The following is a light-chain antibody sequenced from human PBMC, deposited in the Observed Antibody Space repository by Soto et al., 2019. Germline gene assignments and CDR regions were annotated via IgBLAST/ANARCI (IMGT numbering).Light chain of an antibody. CDR2: KVS. CDR3: MQGSHWPPA. J-gene: IGKJ3*01. V-gene: IGKV2-30*01. Sequence: DVVMTQSPLSLPVTLGQPASISCKSSQSLVYSDGYTYLNWFQQRPGQSPRRLIYKVSNRDSGVPDRFGGSGSGTDFTLKISRVEAEDVGVYYCMQGSHWPPAFGPGNKVDIE. CDR1: QSLVYSDGYTY.